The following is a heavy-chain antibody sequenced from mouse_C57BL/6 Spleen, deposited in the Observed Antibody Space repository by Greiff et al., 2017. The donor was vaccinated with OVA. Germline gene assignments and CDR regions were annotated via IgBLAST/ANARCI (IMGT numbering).Heavy chain of an antibody. CDR1: GYTFTSYG. V-gene: IGHV1-81*01. D-gene: IGHD2-1*01. J-gene: IGHJ4*01. Sequence: QVQLQQSGAELARPGASVKLSCKASGYTFTSYGISWVKQRTGQGLEWIGEIYPRSGNTYYNEKFKGKATLTADKSSSTAYMELRSLTSEDSAVYFCHRYFGNSYAMDYWGQGTSVTVSS. CDR3: HRYFGNSYAMDY. CDR2: IYPRSGNT.